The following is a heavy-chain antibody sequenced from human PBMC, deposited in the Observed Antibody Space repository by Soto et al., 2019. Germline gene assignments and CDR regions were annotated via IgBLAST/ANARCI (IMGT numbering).Heavy chain of an antibody. CDR1: GGSISSGDYY. Sequence: SETLSLTCTVSGGSISSGDYYWSWIRQPPGKGLEWIGYIYYSGSTYYNPSLKSRVTISVDTSKNQFSLKLSSVTAADTAVYYCASSITYYDFWSGYYSLDYWGQ. CDR2: IYYSGST. D-gene: IGHD3-3*01. CDR3: ASSITYYDFWSGYYSLDY. J-gene: IGHJ4*02. V-gene: IGHV4-30-4*02.